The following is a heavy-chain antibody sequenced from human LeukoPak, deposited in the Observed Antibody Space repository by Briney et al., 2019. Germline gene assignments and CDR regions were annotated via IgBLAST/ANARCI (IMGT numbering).Heavy chain of an antibody. CDR3: ARARYYYDSSGYHTPFDY. J-gene: IGHJ4*02. CDR1: GGSFSGYY. Sequence: SETLSLTCAVYGGSFSGYYWSWIRQPPGKGLEWIGEINHSGSTNYNPSLKSRVTISVDTSKNQFSLKLSSVTAADTAVYYCARARYYYDSSGYHTPFDYWGLGTLVTVSS. CDR2: INHSGST. V-gene: IGHV4-34*01. D-gene: IGHD3-22*01.